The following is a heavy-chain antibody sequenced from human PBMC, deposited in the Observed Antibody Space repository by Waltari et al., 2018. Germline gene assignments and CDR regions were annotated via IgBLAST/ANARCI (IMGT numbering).Heavy chain of an antibody. CDR2: INHTGDT. CDR1: GRPFSRYY. CDR3: ARGGRHYYYGMDV. Sequence: QVELQQWGAGLLKPSETLSLTCAVYGRPFSRYYWRWIRQPPGKGLEWIGDINHTGDTNYNPSLKSRVTISVDTSKSQFSLNMNSTTAADTAVYYCARGGRHYYYGMDVWGQGTTVTV. V-gene: IGHV4-34*01. J-gene: IGHJ6*02.